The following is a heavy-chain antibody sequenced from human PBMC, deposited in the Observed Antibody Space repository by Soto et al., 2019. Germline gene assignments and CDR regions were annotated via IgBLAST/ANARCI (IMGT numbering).Heavy chain of an antibody. CDR3: ARDRQRGYCTGGSCYSDFDY. CDR1: GGSFSGYY. Sequence: QVQLQQWGAGLLKPSETLSLTCAIYGGSFSGYYWSWIRQPPGMGLEWIGEVDQSGSTNYNPSLKRRVTISGDTSKNQVSLKLNSVTAADTAVYYCARDRQRGYCTGGSCYSDFDYWGQGALVIVSS. CDR2: VDQSGST. D-gene: IGHD2-15*01. J-gene: IGHJ4*02. V-gene: IGHV4-34*01.